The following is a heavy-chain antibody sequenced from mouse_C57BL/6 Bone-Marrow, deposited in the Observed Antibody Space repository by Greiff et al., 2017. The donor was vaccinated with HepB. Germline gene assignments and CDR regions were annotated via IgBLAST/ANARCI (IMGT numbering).Heavy chain of an antibody. V-gene: IGHV1-5*01. J-gene: IGHJ4*01. D-gene: IGHD2-3*01. CDR2: IYPGNSDT. Sequence: EVKVEESGTVLARPGASVKMSCKTSGYTFTSYWMHWVKQRPGQGLEWIGAIYPGNSDTSYNQKFKGKAKLTAVTSASTAYMELSSLTNEDSAVYYCTNDGYSYYAMDYWGQGTSVTVSS. CDR1: GYTFTSYW. CDR3: TNDGYSYYAMDY.